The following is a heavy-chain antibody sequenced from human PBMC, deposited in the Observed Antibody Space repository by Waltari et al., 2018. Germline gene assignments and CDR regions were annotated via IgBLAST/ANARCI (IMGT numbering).Heavy chain of an antibody. V-gene: IGHV3-23*01. CDR3: ARLTTSVGLF. CDR2: ISGSGDTI. J-gene: IGHJ4*02. CDR1: GFTFSTYA. Sequence: EVQLLESGGGLVQPGGSLRLSCAAAGFTFSTYALTWVRQAPGKGLEWVSAISGSGDTIYSADSVKRRFTISRDNSKNTLYLQMNSLRAEDTAVYHCARLTTSVGLFWGQGTLVTVSS. D-gene: IGHD4-17*01.